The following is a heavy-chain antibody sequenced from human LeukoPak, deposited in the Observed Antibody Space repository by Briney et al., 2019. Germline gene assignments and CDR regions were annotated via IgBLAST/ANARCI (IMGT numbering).Heavy chain of an antibody. V-gene: IGHV3-53*01. CDR1: GFTVSSNY. D-gene: IGHD3-3*01. J-gene: IGHJ4*02. CDR2: IYSGGST. Sequence: GGSLRLSCAASGFTVSSNYMSWVRQAPGEGLEWVSVIYSGGSTYYADSVKGRFTISRHNSKNTLYLQMNSLRAEDTAVYYCARDYDFWSGPGGYFDYWGQGTLVTVSS. CDR3: ARDYDFWSGPGGYFDY.